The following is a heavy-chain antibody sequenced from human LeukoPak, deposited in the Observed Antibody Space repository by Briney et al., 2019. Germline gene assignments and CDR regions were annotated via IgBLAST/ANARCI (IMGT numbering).Heavy chain of an antibody. V-gene: IGHV5-51*01. Sequence: GESLEISCKGSGYSFTSYWIGWVRQMPGKGLEWMGIIYPGDSDTRYSPSFQGQVTISADKSISTAYLQWSSLKASDTAMYYCARGGCSGGSCINFDYWGQGTLVTVSS. J-gene: IGHJ4*02. CDR3: ARGGCSGGSCINFDY. CDR1: GYSFTSYW. CDR2: IYPGDSDT. D-gene: IGHD2-15*01.